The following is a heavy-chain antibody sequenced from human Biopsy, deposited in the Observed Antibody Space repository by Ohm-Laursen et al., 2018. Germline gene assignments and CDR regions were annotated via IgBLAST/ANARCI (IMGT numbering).Heavy chain of an antibody. CDR1: GGTFSNYG. V-gene: IGHV1-69*13. Sequence: SVKASCKAPGGTFSNYGVNWVRQAPGRGLEWLGGNIPILGTGNYAQKFQDRVTVAADASTSTATMELRSLRSDDTAVYYCATKLTGYFHHWGQGTLVIVSS. CDR3: ATKLTGYFHH. D-gene: IGHD3-9*01. CDR2: NIPILGTG. J-gene: IGHJ1*01.